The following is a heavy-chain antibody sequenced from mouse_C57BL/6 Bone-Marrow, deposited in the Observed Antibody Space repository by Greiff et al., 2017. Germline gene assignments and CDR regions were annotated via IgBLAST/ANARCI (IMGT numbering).Heavy chain of an antibody. D-gene: IGHD4-1*01. V-gene: IGHV7-1*01. CDR2: SRNKANDYTT. J-gene: IGHJ1*03. CDR3: ARAVTGTRYWYFDV. Sequence: EVKLVESGGGLVQSGRSLRLSCATSGFTFSDFYMEWVRQAPGKGLEWIAASRNKANDYTTEYSASVKGRFIVSRDTSQSILYLQMNALRAEDTAIYYCARAVTGTRYWYFDVWGTGTTGTVSS. CDR1: GFTFSDFY.